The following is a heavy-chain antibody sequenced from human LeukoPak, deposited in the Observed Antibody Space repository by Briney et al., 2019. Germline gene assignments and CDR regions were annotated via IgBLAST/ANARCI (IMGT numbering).Heavy chain of an antibody. CDR1: GFIFSGYW. CDR3: AKYGGDLGVAFEY. CDR2: INLDGSEQ. V-gene: IGHV3-7*01. D-gene: IGHD2-21*01. J-gene: IGHJ4*02. Sequence: PGGSLRLSCAASGFIFSGYWMSWVRQAPGKGLEWVANINLDGSEQYYVDSVKGRFTIYRDNAKKSLFLQMNSLRPEDTAIYYCAKYGGDLGVAFEYWGQGTLVTVSS.